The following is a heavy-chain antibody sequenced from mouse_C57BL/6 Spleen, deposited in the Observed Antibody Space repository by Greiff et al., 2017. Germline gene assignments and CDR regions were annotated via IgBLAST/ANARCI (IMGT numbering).Heavy chain of an antibody. CDR1: GYTFTSYW. CDR2: IDPSDSET. V-gene: IGHV1-52*01. J-gene: IGHJ4*01. Sequence: QVLLQQPGAELVRPGSSVKLSCKASGYTFTSYWMHWVKQRPIQGLEWIGNIDPSDSETHYNQKFKDKATLTVDKSSSTAYMQLSSLTSEDSAIYYCARWGTSYAMDYWGQGTSVTVSS. CDR3: ARWGTSYAMDY. D-gene: IGHD3-3*01.